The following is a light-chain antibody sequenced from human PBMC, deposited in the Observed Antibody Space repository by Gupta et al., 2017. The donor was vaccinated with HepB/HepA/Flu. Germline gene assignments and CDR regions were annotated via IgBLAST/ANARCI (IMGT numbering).Light chain of an antibody. V-gene: IGKV3-11*01. Sequence: EIVLTQSPATLSLSPGERATLSCRAGQSVTGYLAWYQQKPGQAPRLLIYDASNRAPGIPARFSGSGSGTEFTLTVSSLAPEDFAVYYCQQRSNCPLTFGRGTKVEIK. CDR3: QQRSNCPLT. CDR1: QSVTGY. J-gene: IGKJ4*01. CDR2: DAS.